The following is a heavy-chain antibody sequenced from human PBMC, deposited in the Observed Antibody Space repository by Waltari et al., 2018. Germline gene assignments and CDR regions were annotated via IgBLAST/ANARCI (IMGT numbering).Heavy chain of an antibody. D-gene: IGHD6-19*01. V-gene: IGHV1-8*03. CDR3: ASSGWYRGDAFDI. Sequence: QVQLVQSGAEVKKPGASVKVYCKASGYTFTSYDINWVRQATGQGLECMGWMNPNSGNTDYAQKVQGRVTITRNTSISTAYMELSSLRSEDTAVYYCASSGWYRGDAFDIWGQGTMVTVSS. CDR1: GYTFTSYD. CDR2: MNPNSGNT. J-gene: IGHJ3*02.